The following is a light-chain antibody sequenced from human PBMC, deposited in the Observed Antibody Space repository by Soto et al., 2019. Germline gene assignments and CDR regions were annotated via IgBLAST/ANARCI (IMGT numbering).Light chain of an antibody. CDR1: SSDVGGYNY. V-gene: IGLV2-8*01. CDR2: EVN. Sequence: QSALTQPPSASGSPGQSVAISCTATSSDVGGYNYASWYQQHPGKAPKLMIYEVNKRPSGVPDRFSGSKSGNTASLTVSGLQAEDEADYYCSSYAGSSNVFGTGTKVTVL. J-gene: IGLJ1*01. CDR3: SSYAGSSNV.